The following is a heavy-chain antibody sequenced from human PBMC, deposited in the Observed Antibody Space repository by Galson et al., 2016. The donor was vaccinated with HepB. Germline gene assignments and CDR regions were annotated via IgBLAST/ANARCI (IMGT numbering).Heavy chain of an antibody. J-gene: IGHJ4*02. CDR3: SKDLEVGVTIYYFDY. V-gene: IGHV3-23*01. CDR2: IRGSGDDT. Sequence: SLRLSYAEGKRRGRSYARSWVRQAPGKGREWVSSIRGSGDDTDYADSVKGRFTISRDNSKNMLYLQMNSLRAEDTAVYYRSKDLEVGVTIYYFDYWGQGTLITVSS. D-gene: IGHD1-26*01. CDR1: KRRGRSYA.